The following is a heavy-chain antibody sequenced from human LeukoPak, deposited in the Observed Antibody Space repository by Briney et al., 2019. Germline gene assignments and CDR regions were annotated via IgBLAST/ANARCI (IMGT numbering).Heavy chain of an antibody. CDR2: LYHTGTT. CDR1: GGSISSSNW. Sequence: SGTLSLTCAVSGGSISSSNWWTWVRQPPGKGLEWIGELYHTGTTNYDPSLKSRVTISLDKSKNQFSLKVTSVTAADTAVYYCASGASYSSSWLDYWGQGTLVTASS. J-gene: IGHJ4*02. D-gene: IGHD6-13*01. CDR3: ASGASYSSSWLDY. V-gene: IGHV4-4*02.